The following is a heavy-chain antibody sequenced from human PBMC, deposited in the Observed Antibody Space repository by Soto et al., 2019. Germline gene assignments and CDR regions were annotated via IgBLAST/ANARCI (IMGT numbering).Heavy chain of an antibody. V-gene: IGHV3-15*07. CDR2: IKSKTDGGTT. CDR1: GFTFSNAW. J-gene: IGHJ6*02. D-gene: IGHD7-27*01. CDR3: TTGVLTDEDYYYYYGMDV. Sequence: GGSLRLSCAASGFTFSNAWMNWVRQAPGKGLEWVGRIKSKTDGGTTDYAAPVKGRFTISRDDSKNTLYLQMNSLKTEDTAVYYCTTGVLTDEDYYYYYGMDVWGQGTTVTVSS.